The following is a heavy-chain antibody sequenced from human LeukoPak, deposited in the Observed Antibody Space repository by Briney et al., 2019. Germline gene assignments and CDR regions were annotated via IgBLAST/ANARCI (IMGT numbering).Heavy chain of an antibody. Sequence: PGGSLRLSCAASGFTFSGYAMSWVRQAPGKGLEWVSAISGSGGSTYYADSVKGRFTISRDNSKNTLYLQMNSLRAEDTAVYYCAKDLKYYDSSGSIGYWGQGTLATVSS. J-gene: IGHJ4*02. CDR1: GFTFSGYA. CDR3: AKDLKYYDSSGSIGY. V-gene: IGHV3-23*01. CDR2: ISGSGGST. D-gene: IGHD3-22*01.